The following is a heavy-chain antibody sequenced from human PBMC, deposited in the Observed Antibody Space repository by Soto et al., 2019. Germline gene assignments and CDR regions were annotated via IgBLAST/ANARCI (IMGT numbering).Heavy chain of an antibody. D-gene: IGHD5-12*01. J-gene: IGHJ4*02. CDR3: ARDMATMVTVDY. CDR1: GFIFSSYS. Sequence: GGSLRLSCVASGFIFSSYSMNWVRQAPGKGLEWLSYISSSSDIIYYADSVKGRFTISRDNAKSSLYLQMNSLRDEDTAVYFCARDMATMVTVDYWGQGALVTVSS. CDR2: ISSSSDII. V-gene: IGHV3-48*02.